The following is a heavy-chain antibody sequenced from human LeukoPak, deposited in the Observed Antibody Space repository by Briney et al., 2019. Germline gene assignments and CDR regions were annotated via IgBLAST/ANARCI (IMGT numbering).Heavy chain of an antibody. Sequence: SETLSLTCTVSGGSISSYYWSWIRQPPGKGLEWIGYIYYSGSTNYSPSLKSRVTISLDTSKNQFSLKLSSVTAADTAVFYCARGIVGATDYFDYWGQGTLVTVSS. CDR1: GGSISSYY. J-gene: IGHJ4*02. CDR3: ARGIVGATDYFDY. V-gene: IGHV4-59*01. CDR2: IYYSGST. D-gene: IGHD1-26*01.